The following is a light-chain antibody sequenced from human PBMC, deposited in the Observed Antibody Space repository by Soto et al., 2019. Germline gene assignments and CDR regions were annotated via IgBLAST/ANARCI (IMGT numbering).Light chain of an antibody. V-gene: IGKV2-30*02. J-gene: IGKJ3*01. Sequence: DLLMTQSPLCLPVTLGQAASISCRSSQSLVHSDGTTYLSWFQQRPGQSPRRLISRVSDRDSGVPDRFIGSGSGTDFTLTISTVEAEDVGVYYCVQGSHGPLLFGPG. CDR3: VQGSHGPLL. CDR2: RVS. CDR1: QSLVHSDGTTY.